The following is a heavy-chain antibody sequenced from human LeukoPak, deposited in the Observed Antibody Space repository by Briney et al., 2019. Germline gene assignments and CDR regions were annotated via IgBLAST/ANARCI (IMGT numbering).Heavy chain of an antibody. Sequence: ASVKDSCKASGYTFTGYYMHWVRQAPGQGLAWMGWINPNSGGTKYAQKFQGRVTMTRDTSISTAYMELSRLRSDDTAVYYCARVLYYYASSAYYSGFDYWGQGTLVTVSS. V-gene: IGHV1-2*02. J-gene: IGHJ4*02. CDR2: INPNSGGT. D-gene: IGHD3-22*01. CDR1: GYTFTGYY. CDR3: ARVLYYYASSAYYSGFDY.